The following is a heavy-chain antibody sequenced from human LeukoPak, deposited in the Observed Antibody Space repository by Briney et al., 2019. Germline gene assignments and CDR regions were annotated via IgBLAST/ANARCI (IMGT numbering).Heavy chain of an antibody. CDR1: GFAFSSYA. Sequence: GGSLRLSCAASGFAFSSYAMRWVRQAPGKGLEWVSGISGSGTSTYFADSAKGRFTISRDNSKDTLYLQMNSLRVEDTAIYYCARLGHSGVVVDYWGQGTLVTVSS. J-gene: IGHJ4*02. CDR2: ISGSGTST. D-gene: IGHD3-10*01. CDR3: ARLGHSGVVVDY. V-gene: IGHV3-23*01.